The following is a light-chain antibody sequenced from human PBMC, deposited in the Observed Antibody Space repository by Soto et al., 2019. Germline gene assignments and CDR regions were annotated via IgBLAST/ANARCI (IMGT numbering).Light chain of an antibody. J-gene: IGKJ3*01. Sequence: DIQMTQSPSTLSASVGDRVTITCRASQTINTWLAWYQQKPGKAPKLLIYRASNLVSGFPSRFSGSGSGTEFTLTISSLQPDDFSTYYCQQYDTYSGTFGPGTKVDI. V-gene: IGKV1-5*03. CDR2: RAS. CDR1: QTINTW. CDR3: QQYDTYSGT.